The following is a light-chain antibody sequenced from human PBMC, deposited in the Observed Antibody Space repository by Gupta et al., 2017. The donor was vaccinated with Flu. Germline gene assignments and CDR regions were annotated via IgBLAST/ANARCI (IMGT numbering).Light chain of an antibody. Sequence: SPRNTTSITCSGDRLGDKYGCWYPQNPAQLLLLVIYKDSNRASGIPGRFSGSNSGTTATLTIGGTQARDEDDYYCQAWDSSTVVFGGGTKLTVL. CDR3: QAWDSSTVV. V-gene: IGLV3-1*01. CDR2: KDS. CDR1: RLGDKY. J-gene: IGLJ2*01.